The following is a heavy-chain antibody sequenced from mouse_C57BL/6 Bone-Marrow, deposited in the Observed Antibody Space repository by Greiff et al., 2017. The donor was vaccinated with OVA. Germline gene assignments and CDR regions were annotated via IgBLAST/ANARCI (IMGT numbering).Heavy chain of an antibody. V-gene: IGHV1-81*01. CDR3: ARPYGSGY. J-gene: IGHJ2*01. D-gene: IGHD1-1*01. CDR2: IYPRSGNT. Sequence: QVQLKESGAELARPGASVKLSCKASGYTFTSYGISWVKQRTGQGLEWIGEIYPRSGNTYYNEKFKGKATLTADKSSSTAYMELRSLTSEDSAVYFCARPYGSGYWGQGTTLTVSS. CDR1: GYTFTSYG.